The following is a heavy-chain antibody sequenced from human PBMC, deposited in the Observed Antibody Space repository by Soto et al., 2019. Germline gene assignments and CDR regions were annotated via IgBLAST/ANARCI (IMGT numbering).Heavy chain of an antibody. CDR1: GGSISSYY. CDR3: ARVPEGRYCTNGVCYTPNFDY. D-gene: IGHD2-8*01. Sequence: TLSLTCTVSGGSISSYYWSWIRQPPGKGLEWIGYIYYSGSTNYNPSLKSRVTISVDTSKNQFSLKLSSVTAADTAVYYCARVPEGRYCTNGVCYTPNFDYWGQGTLVTLSS. J-gene: IGHJ4*02. CDR2: IYYSGST. V-gene: IGHV4-59*01.